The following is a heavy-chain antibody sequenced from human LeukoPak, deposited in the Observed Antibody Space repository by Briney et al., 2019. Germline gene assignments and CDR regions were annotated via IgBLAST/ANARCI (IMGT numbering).Heavy chain of an antibody. CDR3: TRESETYHGNDY. J-gene: IGHJ4*02. CDR2: FNPNNGAT. V-gene: IGHV1-2*06. CDR1: GYTFTGYY. Sequence: GASVKVSCKASGYTFTGYYMHWVRQAPGQGLEWMGRFNPNNGATNYAQKLQGRVTITGDTSISTAYMELSSLGSDDTAVYYCTRESETYHGNDYWGQGTLVTVSS. D-gene: IGHD1-14*01.